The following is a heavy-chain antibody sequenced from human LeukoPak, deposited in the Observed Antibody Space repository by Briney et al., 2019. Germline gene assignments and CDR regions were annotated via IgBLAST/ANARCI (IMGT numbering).Heavy chain of an antibody. CDR1: GFTFSSYS. V-gene: IGHV3-48*04. J-gene: IGHJ4*02. CDR3: AMSFDY. Sequence: GGSLRLSCAASGFTFSSYSMNWVRQAPGKGLEWVSYISSGSTTTQYADSVKGRFTISRDNAKNSLYLQMNSLRAEDTAVYYCAMSFDYWGQGTLVTVPS. CDR2: ISSGSTTT.